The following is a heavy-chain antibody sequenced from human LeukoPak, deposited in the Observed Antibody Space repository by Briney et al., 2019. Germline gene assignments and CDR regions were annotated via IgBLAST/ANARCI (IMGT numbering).Heavy chain of an antibody. V-gene: IGHV4-31*03. CDR1: GGSISSGGYY. CDR2: IYYSGST. Sequence: NSSETLSLTCTVSGGSISSGGYYWSWIRQHPGKGLEWIGYIYYSGSTYYNPSLKSRVTISVDTSKNQFSLKLSSVTAADTAVYYCARDRTRVFDGMDVWGQGTTVTVSS. CDR3: ARDRTRVFDGMDV. J-gene: IGHJ6*02. D-gene: IGHD3-3*01.